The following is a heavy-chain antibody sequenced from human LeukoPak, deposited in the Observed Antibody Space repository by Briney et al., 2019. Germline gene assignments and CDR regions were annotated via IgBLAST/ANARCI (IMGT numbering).Heavy chain of an antibody. D-gene: IGHD3-10*01. Sequence: GGSLRLSCAASRFSFANYAMTWVRQAPGKGLEWVAIVSGSGSTTYYTDSVKGRFTVSRDNSRNTLYLEMHSLRAEDTAVYYCARETYYAFDYWGRGTLVTVS. CDR3: ARETYYAFDY. CDR1: RFSFANYA. J-gene: IGHJ4*02. CDR2: VSGSGSTT. V-gene: IGHV3-23*01.